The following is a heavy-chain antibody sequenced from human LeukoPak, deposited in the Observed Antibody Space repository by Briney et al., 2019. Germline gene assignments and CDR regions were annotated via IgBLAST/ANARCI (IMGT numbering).Heavy chain of an antibody. CDR2: IYTSGST. CDR1: GGSISSGDYY. D-gene: IGHD3-10*01. Sequence: SETLSLTCTVSGGSISSGDYYWSWIRQPAGKGLEWIGRIYTSGSTNYNPSLKSRVTMSVDTSKNQFSLKLSSVTAADTAVYYCARDPVVRGVITGQYNWFDPWGQGTLVTVSS. J-gene: IGHJ5*02. CDR3: ARDPVVRGVITGQYNWFDP. V-gene: IGHV4-61*02.